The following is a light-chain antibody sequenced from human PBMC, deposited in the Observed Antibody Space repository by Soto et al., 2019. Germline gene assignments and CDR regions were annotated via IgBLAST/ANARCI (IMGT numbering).Light chain of an antibody. Sequence: EIVMTQSPATLSVSPGERATLSCRASQSVSSNLAWYQQKPGQAPRLPIYDASTRATGIPARFSGSGSGTEFTLTISSLQSEDFAVYYCQQYRNWPITFGQGTRLEIK. CDR1: QSVSSN. J-gene: IGKJ5*01. V-gene: IGKV3-15*01. CDR3: QQYRNWPIT. CDR2: DAS.